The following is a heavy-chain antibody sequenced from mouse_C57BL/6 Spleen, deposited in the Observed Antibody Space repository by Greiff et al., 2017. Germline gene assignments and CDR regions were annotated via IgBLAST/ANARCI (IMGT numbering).Heavy chain of an antibody. CDR1: GYTFTSYW. V-gene: IGHV1-55*01. CDR3: ARRGYGNFLFDY. Sequence: VQLQQPGAELVKPGASVKMSCKASGYTFTSYWITWVKQRPGQGLEWIGDIYPGSGSTNYNEKFKSKATLTVDTSSSTAYMQLSSLTSEDSAVYYCARRGYGNFLFDYWGQGTTLTVSS. D-gene: IGHD2-1*01. CDR2: IYPGSGST. J-gene: IGHJ2*01.